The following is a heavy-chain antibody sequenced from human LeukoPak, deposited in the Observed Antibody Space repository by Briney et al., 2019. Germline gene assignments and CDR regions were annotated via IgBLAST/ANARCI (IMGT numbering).Heavy chain of an antibody. CDR1: GYTLTTYY. CDR2: INPNSGDT. CDR3: ARGGYVIVRDWFDP. Sequence: ASVKVSCKAAGYTLTTYYMHWVRQAPGQGLEWMGCINPNSGDTKYAQKFQGRVTMTRDTSLNTAYMELSRLRYDDSAIYYCARGGYVIVRDWFDPWGQGTLVTVSS. D-gene: IGHD3-16*02. V-gene: IGHV1-2*02. J-gene: IGHJ5*02.